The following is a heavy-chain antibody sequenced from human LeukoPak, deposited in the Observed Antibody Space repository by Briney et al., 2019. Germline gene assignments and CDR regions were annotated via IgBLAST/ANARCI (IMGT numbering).Heavy chain of an antibody. CDR3: ARDYPKVIAVAGTPFDY. Sequence: GGSLRLSCAASGFTFSSYEMNWVRQAPRKGLEWVSYISSSGSTIYYADSVKGRFTISRDNAKNSLYLQMNSLRAEDTAVYYCARDYPKVIAVAGTPFDYWGQGTLVTASS. CDR2: ISSSGSTI. V-gene: IGHV3-48*03. D-gene: IGHD6-19*01. J-gene: IGHJ4*02. CDR1: GFTFSSYE.